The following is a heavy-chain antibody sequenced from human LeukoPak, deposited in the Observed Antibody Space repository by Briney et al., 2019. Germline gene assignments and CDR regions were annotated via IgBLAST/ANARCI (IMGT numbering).Heavy chain of an antibody. J-gene: IGHJ4*02. CDR2: ISSSGSYI. CDR3: VRDIGAVAGTDDY. V-gene: IGHV3-21*01. Sequence: GGSLRLSCAASGFTFSSYSMNWVRQAPGKGLEWVSSISSSGSYIYYADSVKGRFTISRDNAKKTLYLQMNSLRVEDTAVYYCVRDIGAVAGTDDYWGQGTLVTVSS. CDR1: GFTFSSYS. D-gene: IGHD6-19*01.